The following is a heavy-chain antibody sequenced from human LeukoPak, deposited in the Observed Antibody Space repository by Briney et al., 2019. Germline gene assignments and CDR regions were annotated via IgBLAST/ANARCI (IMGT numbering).Heavy chain of an antibody. V-gene: IGHV4-34*01. CDR3: ARALGAFDI. Sequence: SETLSLTCAVSGGSLSGYYWTWIRQPPGKGLEWIGEINHSGSTNYNPSLKSRVTISLDTSKNQLSLKLNSVTAADTAVYYCARALGAFDIWGQGTMVTVS. J-gene: IGHJ3*02. CDR2: INHSGST. CDR1: GGSLSGYY.